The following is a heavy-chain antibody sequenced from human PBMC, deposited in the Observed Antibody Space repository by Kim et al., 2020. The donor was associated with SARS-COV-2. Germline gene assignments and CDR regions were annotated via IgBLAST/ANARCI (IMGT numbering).Heavy chain of an antibody. V-gene: IGHV3-74*01. J-gene: IGHJ3*01. CDR3: AKVPGIAAYVSFFDF. Sequence: GGSLRLSCAASGFTFSSYSMRWVRQAPGKGLVWVSPISCGGSSTTYADSVKGRFTISRDNAKNTLYLQMNSLRDEDTAVYYCAKVPGIAAYVSFFDFWGQGTMVTVSS. CDR1: GFTFSSYS. CDR2: ISCGGSST. D-gene: IGHD6-13*01.